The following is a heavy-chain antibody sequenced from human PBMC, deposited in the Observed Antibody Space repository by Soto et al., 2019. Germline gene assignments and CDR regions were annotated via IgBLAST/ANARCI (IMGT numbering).Heavy chain of an antibody. CDR2: ISKTGVST. V-gene: IGHV3-23*01. Sequence: ESGGGLVQPGGSLRLSCAASGFTFSTYAMNWVRQAPGKGLEWVSAISKTGVSTYYAESVRGRFTISRDNSINTLYLQMSGLRTEDTAVYYCAHPRGYGVFDAVDIWGQGTMVTVSS. CDR3: AHPRGYGVFDAVDI. D-gene: IGHD4-17*01. J-gene: IGHJ3*02. CDR1: GFTFSTYA.